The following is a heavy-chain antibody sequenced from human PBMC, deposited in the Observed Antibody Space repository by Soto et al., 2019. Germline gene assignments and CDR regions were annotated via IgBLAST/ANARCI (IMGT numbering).Heavy chain of an antibody. CDR1: GFSLITGGVR. Sequence: SGPTLVNPTQTLTLTCTFSGFSLITGGVRVSWIRQPPGQALEWLARIDGNNEKYYTTSLKTRLTISKDNSKNQVVLTMTNMDPVDTGTYYCERNMQAAGTFDYWGQGALVTVSS. J-gene: IGHJ4*02. CDR2: IDGNNEK. V-gene: IGHV2-70*04. CDR3: ERNMQAAGTFDY. D-gene: IGHD6-13*01.